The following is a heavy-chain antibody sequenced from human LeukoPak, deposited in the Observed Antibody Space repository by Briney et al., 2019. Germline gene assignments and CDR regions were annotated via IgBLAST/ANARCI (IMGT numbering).Heavy chain of an antibody. Sequence: LGESLKISCKGSGYIFPNHWIGWVRQMPGKGLEWMGIIYPGDSSARYSPSFQGQVTMSADRSINTAYLQWSSLKASDTAMYYCARHAALSSWDYFDYWGQGTLVTVSS. CDR2: IYPGDSSA. CDR3: ARHAALSSWDYFDY. CDR1: GYIFPNHW. V-gene: IGHV5-51*01. J-gene: IGHJ4*02. D-gene: IGHD6-13*01.